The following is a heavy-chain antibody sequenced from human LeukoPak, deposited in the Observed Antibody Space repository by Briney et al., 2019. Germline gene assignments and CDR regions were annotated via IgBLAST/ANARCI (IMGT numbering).Heavy chain of an antibody. Sequence: GGSLRLSCAASGFTFSSYWMHWVRQAPGKGLVWVSRSNSDGSSTTYADSVKGRFTISRDNRKNTQYLQMNSLRAEDTAVYYCAREFEATGFWAFDYWGQGTLLTVSS. V-gene: IGHV3-74*01. CDR2: SNSDGSST. CDR3: AREFEATGFWAFDY. D-gene: IGHD3-16*01. CDR1: GFTFSSYW. J-gene: IGHJ4*02.